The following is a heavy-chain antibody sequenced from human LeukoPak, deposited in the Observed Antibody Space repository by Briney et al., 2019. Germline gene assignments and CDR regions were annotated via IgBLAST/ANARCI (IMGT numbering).Heavy chain of an antibody. CDR1: GFTISDYW. V-gene: IGHV3-74*01. CDR2: SNSDGSSI. J-gene: IGHJ4*02. Sequence: GGSLRLSCAASGFTISDYWMHWVRQAPGKGLVWVSRSNSDGSSISYADSVKGRFTISRDIAKNTLYLQMNSLRDEDTGVYYCARDWSFDYWGQGTLVTVSS. CDR3: ARDWSFDY. D-gene: IGHD2-8*02.